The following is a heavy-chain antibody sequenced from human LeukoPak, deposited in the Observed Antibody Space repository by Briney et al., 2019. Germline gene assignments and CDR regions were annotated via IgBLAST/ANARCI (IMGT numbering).Heavy chain of an antibody. J-gene: IGHJ4*02. Sequence: SQTLSLACAICGDSVPSNRATWNWITQSPSRGLEWLGRTYYRSKWYNEYAVSVRSRITINSDTSKNQFSLQLNSVTPEDTAVYFCAAGHNFDHWGQGTLVTVSS. CDR2: TYYRSKWYN. D-gene: IGHD6-19*01. V-gene: IGHV6-1*01. CDR3: AAGHNFDH. CDR1: GDSVPSNRAT.